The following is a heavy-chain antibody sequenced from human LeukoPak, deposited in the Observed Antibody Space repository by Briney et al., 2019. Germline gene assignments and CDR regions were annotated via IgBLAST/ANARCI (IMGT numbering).Heavy chain of an antibody. CDR3: AREYSSSSGRSFDY. Sequence: GGSLRLSCAASAFTFSGYSMNWVRQAPGKGLEWVSYISPSAITIYYADSVKGRFTISRDNAKNSLYLQMNSLRAEDTAVYYCAREYSSSSGRSFDYWGQGTLVTVSS. D-gene: IGHD6-6*01. CDR1: AFTFSGYS. J-gene: IGHJ4*02. V-gene: IGHV3-48*01. CDR2: ISPSAITI.